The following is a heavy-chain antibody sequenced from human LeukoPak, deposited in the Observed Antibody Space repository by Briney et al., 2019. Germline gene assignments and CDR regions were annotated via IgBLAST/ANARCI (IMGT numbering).Heavy chain of an antibody. CDR3: ARDRGGSWSFDY. D-gene: IGHD6-13*01. J-gene: IGHJ4*02. CDR2: ISSSSSYV. V-gene: IGHV3-21*01. Sequence: GGSLRLSCAASGFTFSSYSMNWVRQAPGKGLEWVSSISSSSSYVYYADSVKGRFTISRDNAKNSLYLQMNSLRAEDTAVYYCARDRGGSWSFDYWGQGTLVTVSS. CDR1: GFTFSSYS.